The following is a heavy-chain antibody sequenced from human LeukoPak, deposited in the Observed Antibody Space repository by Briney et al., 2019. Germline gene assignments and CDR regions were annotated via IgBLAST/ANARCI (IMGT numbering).Heavy chain of an antibody. Sequence: SETLSLTCGVSGYSISSGYYWGWIRQSPGKGLEWIGSIFHSGKTYYNLSLKSRVTISVDTSKNQFSLKLSSVTAADTAVYYCARGHIPAFWGQETLVTVSS. CDR2: IFHSGKT. CDR1: GYSISSGYY. D-gene: IGHD2-21*01. CDR3: ARGHIPAF. V-gene: IGHV4-38-2*01. J-gene: IGHJ4*02.